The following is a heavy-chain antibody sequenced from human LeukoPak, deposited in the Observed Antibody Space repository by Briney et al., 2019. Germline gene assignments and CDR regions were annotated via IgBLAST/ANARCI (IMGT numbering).Heavy chain of an antibody. CDR1: GGSISSYY. V-gene: IGHV4-59*01. Sequence: PSETLSPTCTVSGGSISSYYWSWIRQSPGKGLECIGYIHYTGSTNYNPSLKSRVTISVETSKNQFSLKLKSVTAADTAVYYCARGGYYGSGNDFRFDPWGQGTLVTVSS. D-gene: IGHD3-10*01. CDR2: IHYTGST. CDR3: ARGGYYGSGNDFRFDP. J-gene: IGHJ5*02.